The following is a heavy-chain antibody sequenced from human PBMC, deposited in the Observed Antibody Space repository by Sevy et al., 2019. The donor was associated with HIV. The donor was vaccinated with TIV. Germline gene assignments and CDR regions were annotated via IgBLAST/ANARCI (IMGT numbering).Heavy chain of an antibody. CDR2: IHYSGNT. J-gene: IGHJ5*02. V-gene: IGHV4-39*01. CDR1: GGSISSSNYF. CDR3: ARQCSGSYSDTKWFDP. D-gene: IGHD3-10*02. Sequence: SETLSLSCTVSGGSISSSNYFWGWIRQSPEKGLEWIGSIHYSGNTYYNPSLKSRVTISVGTSKNQFSLNVTSVIVADTAVYYCARQCSGSYSDTKWFDPWGHGTLVTVSS.